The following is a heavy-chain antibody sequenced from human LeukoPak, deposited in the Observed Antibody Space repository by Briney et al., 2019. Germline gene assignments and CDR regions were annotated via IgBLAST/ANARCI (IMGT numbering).Heavy chain of an antibody. Sequence: ASVKVSCKASGYTFTSYGISWVRQAPGQGLEWTGWISAYNGNTNYAQKLQGRVTMTTDTSTSTAYMELRSLRSDDTAVYYCAREGYSSSSVYYYYYMDVWGKGTTVTVSS. CDR3: AREGYSSSSVYYYYYMDV. D-gene: IGHD6-6*01. CDR1: GYTFTSYG. V-gene: IGHV1-18*01. CDR2: ISAYNGNT. J-gene: IGHJ6*03.